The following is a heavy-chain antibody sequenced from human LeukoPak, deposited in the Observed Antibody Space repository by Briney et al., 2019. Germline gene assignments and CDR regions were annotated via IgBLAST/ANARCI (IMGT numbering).Heavy chain of an antibody. CDR3: ARGRVIAAAGTRTRYFDC. J-gene: IGHJ4*02. D-gene: IGHD6-13*01. CDR1: GFTFSSYE. CDR2: ISSSGSTI. V-gene: IGHV3-48*03. Sequence: GGSLRLSCAASGFTFSSYEMNWVRQAPGKGLEWVSYISSSGSTIYYADSVKGRFTISRDNAKNSLYLQMNSLRAEDTAVYYCARGRVIAAAGTRTRYFDCWGQGTLVTVSS.